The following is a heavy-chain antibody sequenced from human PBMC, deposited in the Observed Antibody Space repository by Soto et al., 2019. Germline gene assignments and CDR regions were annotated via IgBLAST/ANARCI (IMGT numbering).Heavy chain of an antibody. V-gene: IGHV3-23*01. CDR3: AKDQGRSWYEIDY. CDR2: ISFGGGNT. Sequence: PGGSLRLSCAVSGFTFSDYAMTWVRQAPGKGLEWVATISFGGGNTYYADSVEGRFTISRDNSKNTLYLQMNSLRAEDTAVYYCAKDQGRSWYEIDYWGQGTLVTVSS. D-gene: IGHD6-13*01. CDR1: GFTFSDYA. J-gene: IGHJ4*02.